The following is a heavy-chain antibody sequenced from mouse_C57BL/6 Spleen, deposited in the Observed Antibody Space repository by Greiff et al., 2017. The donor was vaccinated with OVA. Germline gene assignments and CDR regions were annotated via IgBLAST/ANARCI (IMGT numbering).Heavy chain of an antibody. CDR2: ISSGSSTI. Sequence: EVQLVESGGGLVKPGGSLKLSCAASGFTFSDYGMHWVRQAPEKGLEWVAYISSGSSTIYYADTVKGRFTISRDNAKNTLFLQMTSLRAEDTAMYYCARVTLIYYDYDALDYWGQGTTLTVSS. CDR1: GFTFSDYG. D-gene: IGHD2-4*01. J-gene: IGHJ2*01. V-gene: IGHV5-17*01. CDR3: ARVTLIYYDYDALDY.